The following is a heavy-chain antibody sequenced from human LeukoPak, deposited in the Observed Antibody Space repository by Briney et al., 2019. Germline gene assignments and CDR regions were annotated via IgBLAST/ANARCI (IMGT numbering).Heavy chain of an antibody. CDR2: LRGNDET. CDR3: ARASWVSDPDAVR. V-gene: IGHV3-23*01. Sequence: GGSLRLSCAASGISFKNYAMSWVRQAPARGPEWVSSLRGNDETFYADSVKGRFTLSRDDSRNTVYLQLNNLRVEDTAIYYCARASWVSDPDAVRWGQGTQVTVSS. D-gene: IGHD3-10*01. J-gene: IGHJ4*02. CDR1: GISFKNYA.